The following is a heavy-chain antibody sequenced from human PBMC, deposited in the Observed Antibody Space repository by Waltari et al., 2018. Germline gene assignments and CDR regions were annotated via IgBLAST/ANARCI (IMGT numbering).Heavy chain of an antibody. CDR3: ARAYSGSSRGCDY. Sequence: QLQLQESGPGLVKPSETLSLTCAVSGGSISSNYWSWIRQPPGKGLEWIGRISGRGGSTDYNPARKSRVTVSTDTSKNQFSLKLSSVTAADTAVYYCARAYSGSSRGCDYWGQGVLVTVSS. D-gene: IGHD1-26*01. CDR1: GGSISSNY. CDR2: ISGRGGST. J-gene: IGHJ4*02. V-gene: IGHV4-4*07.